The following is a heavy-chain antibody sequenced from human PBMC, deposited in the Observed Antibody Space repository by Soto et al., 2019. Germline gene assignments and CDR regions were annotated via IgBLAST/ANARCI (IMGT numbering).Heavy chain of an antibody. V-gene: IGHV4-31*03. D-gene: IGHD3-3*01. CDR3: ARGHEITIFGVVNVWFDP. Sequence: QVQLQESGPGLVKPSQTLSLTCTVSGGSISSGGYYWSWIRQHPGKGLEWIGYIYYSGSTYYNPSLKSRVTIAVDTSKNQFSRKLSSVTAADTAVYYCARGHEITIFGVVNVWFDPWGQGTLVTVSS. CDR1: GGSISSGGYY. J-gene: IGHJ5*02. CDR2: IYYSGST.